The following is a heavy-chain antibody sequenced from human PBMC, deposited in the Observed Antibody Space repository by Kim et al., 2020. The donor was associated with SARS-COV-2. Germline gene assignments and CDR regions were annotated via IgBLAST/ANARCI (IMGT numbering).Heavy chain of an antibody. CDR2: IYYSGNT. J-gene: IGHJ1*01. V-gene: IGHV4-59*08. D-gene: IGHD2-15*01. Sequence: SETLSLTCTVSGGSISSYYWSWIRQPPGKGLEWIGYIYYSGNTNDNPSLKSRVTISVDTSKNQFSLKLSSLTAASTAMYYCARGFYSWCQGNLVTV. CDR3: ARGFYS. CDR1: GGSISSYY.